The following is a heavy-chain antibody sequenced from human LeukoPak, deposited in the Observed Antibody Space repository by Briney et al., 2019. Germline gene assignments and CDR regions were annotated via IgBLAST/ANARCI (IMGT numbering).Heavy chain of an antibody. J-gene: IGHJ4*02. V-gene: IGHV4-59*01. CDR3: ARGGAARPLDY. D-gene: IGHD6-6*01. CDR1: GGSFSGYY. CDR2: ISNSGST. Sequence: SETLSLTCAVYGGSFSGYYWSWIRQPPGKGLEWIGYISNSGSTKYNPSLKSRVTISLDTSKNQFSLKLSSVTAADTAVYYCARGGAARPLDYWGQGTLVTVSS.